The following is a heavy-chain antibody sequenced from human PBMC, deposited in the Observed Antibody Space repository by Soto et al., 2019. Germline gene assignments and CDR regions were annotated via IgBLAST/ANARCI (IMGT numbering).Heavy chain of an antibody. D-gene: IGHD6-19*01. CDR3: ARAGIAVAGTVVWSFYY. CDR2: INPSGGST. Sequence: ASVKVSCKASGYTFTGYYMHWVRQAPGQGLEWMGIINPSGGSTSYAQKFQGRVTMTRDTSTSTVYMELSSLRSEDTAVYYCARAGIAVAGTVVWSFYYWGQGTLVTVSS. CDR1: GYTFTGYY. J-gene: IGHJ4*02. V-gene: IGHV1-46*03.